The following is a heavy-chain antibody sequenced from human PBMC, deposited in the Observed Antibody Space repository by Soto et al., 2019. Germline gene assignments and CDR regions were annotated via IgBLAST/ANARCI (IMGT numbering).Heavy chain of an antibody. D-gene: IGHD6-13*01. CDR3: AIRGILGIAITSIRD. CDR1: GDSISSSSYY. CDR2: IYYSGST. J-gene: IGHJ4*02. Sequence: PSETLSLTCTVSGDSISSSSYYWGWIRQPPGKGLEWIGSIYYSGSTYYNPSLKSRVTISVDTSKNQFSLKLSSVTAADTAVYYCAIRGILGIAITSIRDWGQGTLVIVSS. V-gene: IGHV4-39*01.